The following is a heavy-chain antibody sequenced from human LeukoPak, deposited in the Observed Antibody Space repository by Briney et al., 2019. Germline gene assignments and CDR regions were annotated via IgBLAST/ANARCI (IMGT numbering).Heavy chain of an antibody. J-gene: IGHJ3*02. CDR2: IRYDGSNK. Sequence: GGSLRLSCAASGFTFSSYGMHWVHQAPGKGLEWVSFIRYDGSNKYYADSVKGRFTISRDNSKNTLYLQMNSLRAEDTAVYYCARPAGYDFAFDIWGQGTMVTVSS. CDR3: ARPAGYDFAFDI. D-gene: IGHD5-12*01. V-gene: IGHV3-30*02. CDR1: GFTFSSYG.